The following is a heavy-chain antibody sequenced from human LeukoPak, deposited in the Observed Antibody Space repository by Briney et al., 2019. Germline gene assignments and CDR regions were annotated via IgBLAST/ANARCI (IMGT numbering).Heavy chain of an antibody. CDR2: IIPIFGTA. CDR3: ARMGHCSGGSCVQPSRSLDP. J-gene: IGHJ5*02. D-gene: IGHD2-15*01. CDR1: GGTFSSYA. Sequence: SVKVSCKASGGTFSSYAISWVRRAPGQGLEWMGGIIPIFGTANYAQKFQGRVTMTRDTSTSTVYMELSSLRSEDTAVYYCARMGHCSGGSCVQPSRSLDPWGQGTLVTVSS. V-gene: IGHV1-69*05.